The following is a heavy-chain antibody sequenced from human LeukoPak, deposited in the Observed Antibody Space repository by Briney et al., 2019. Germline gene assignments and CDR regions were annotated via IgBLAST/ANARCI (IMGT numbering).Heavy chain of an antibody. CDR3: ARSKGDFWSGPNY. CDR2: IYTSGSI. Sequence: SETLSLTCTVSGGSISSGSYYWSWIRQPAGKGLEWIGRIYTSGSINYNPSLKSRVTISVDTSKNQFSLKLSSVTAADTAVYYCARSKGDFWSGPNYWGQGTLVTVSS. CDR1: GGSISSGSYY. J-gene: IGHJ4*02. V-gene: IGHV4-61*02. D-gene: IGHD3-3*01.